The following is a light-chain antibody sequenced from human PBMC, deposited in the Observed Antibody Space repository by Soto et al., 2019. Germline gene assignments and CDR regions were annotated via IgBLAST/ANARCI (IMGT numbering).Light chain of an antibody. CDR1: QSVSSSY. Sequence: EIVLTQSPGTLSLSSGERATLSCRASQSVSSSYLAWYQQKPGQAPRLLIYGASSRATGIPDRFSGSGSGTDFTLTISRLEPEDFAVHYCQQYDTSPGTFGQGTKVEIK. J-gene: IGKJ1*01. CDR3: QQYDTSPGT. V-gene: IGKV3-20*01. CDR2: GAS.